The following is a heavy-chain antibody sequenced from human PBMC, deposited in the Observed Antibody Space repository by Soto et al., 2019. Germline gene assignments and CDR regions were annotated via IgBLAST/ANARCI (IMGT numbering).Heavy chain of an antibody. CDR2: ITPGSADT. Sequence: EVQLLESGGGLVQPGGSLRLSCVASGFPFSNYVLYWVRQPPGRGLEWVSAITPGSADTTYADSVKGRLTISRDDSKDTQYLQMNNLTAEDTGVYYWAKLGVRGATAGVDYWGQGTLVTVSS. V-gene: IGHV3-23*01. D-gene: IGHD6-13*01. J-gene: IGHJ4*02. CDR1: GFPFSNYV. CDR3: AKLGVRGATAGVDY.